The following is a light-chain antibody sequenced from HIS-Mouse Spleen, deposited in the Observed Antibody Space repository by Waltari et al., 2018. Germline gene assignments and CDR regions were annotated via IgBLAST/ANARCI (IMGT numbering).Light chain of an antibody. V-gene: IGLV2-11*01. J-gene: IGLJ3*02. CDR1: SSDVGGYNY. Sequence: QSALTQPRSVSGSPGQSVPIPCTGPSSDVGGYNYVPWYQQHPGKAPKLMIYDVSKRPSGVPDRFSGSKSGNTASLTISGLQAEDEADYYCCSYAGSYTWVFGGGTKLTVL. CDR2: DVS. CDR3: CSYAGSYTWV.